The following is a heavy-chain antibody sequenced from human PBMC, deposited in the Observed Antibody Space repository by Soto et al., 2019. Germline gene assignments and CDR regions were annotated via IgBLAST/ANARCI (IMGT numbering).Heavy chain of an antibody. CDR1: GFTFSSYA. Sequence: LRLSCAASGFTFSSYAMSWVRQAPGKGLEWVSAISGSGGSTYYADSVKGRFTISRDNSNNTLYLQMNSLRAEDTAVYYCAKDRWLLQYLFDYWGQGTLVTVSS. V-gene: IGHV3-23*01. CDR2: ISGSGGST. CDR3: AKDRWLLQYLFDY. J-gene: IGHJ4*02. D-gene: IGHD3-22*01.